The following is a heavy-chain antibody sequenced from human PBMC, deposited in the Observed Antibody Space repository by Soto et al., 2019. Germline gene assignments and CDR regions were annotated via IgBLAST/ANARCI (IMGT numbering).Heavy chain of an antibody. CDR2: ISSSGSTI. CDR1: GFTFSSYE. CDR3: ARTYDFWSGRSWFDP. Sequence: EVQLVESGGGLVQPGGSLRLSCAASGFTFSSYEMNWVRQAPGKGLEWVSYISSSGSTIYYADSVKGRFTISRYNAKNSLSLQMNSLRAEDTAVYYCARTYDFWSGRSWFDPWGQGPLVTVSS. J-gene: IGHJ5*02. D-gene: IGHD3-3*01. V-gene: IGHV3-48*03.